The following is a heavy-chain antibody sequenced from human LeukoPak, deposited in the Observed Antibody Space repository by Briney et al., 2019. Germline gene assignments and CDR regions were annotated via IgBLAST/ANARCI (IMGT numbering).Heavy chain of an antibody. CDR3: AREERYYFNY. D-gene: IGHD1-1*01. CDR1: GFTFSNYE. J-gene: IGHJ4*02. CDR2: IYTGGDT. V-gene: IGHV3-53*01. Sequence: GGSLRLSCAASGFTFSNYEMNWVRQAPGEGLEWVSVIYTGGDTYYADSVKGRFTISRDTSKNTLYLQMNSLRAEDTAVYYCAREERYYFNYWGQGTLVTVSS.